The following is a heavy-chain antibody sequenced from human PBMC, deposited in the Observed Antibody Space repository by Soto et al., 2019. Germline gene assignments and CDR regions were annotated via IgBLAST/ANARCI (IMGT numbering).Heavy chain of an antibody. CDR3: ARVGGYDFWSGYWNDY. Sequence: PWGSLRLSCAASGFTFSSYWMSWVRQAPGKGLEWVANIKQDGSEKYYVDSVKGRFTISRDNAKNSLYLQMNSLRAEDTAVYYCARVGGYDFWSGYWNDYWGQGTLVTVSS. CDR2: IKQDGSEK. D-gene: IGHD3-3*01. J-gene: IGHJ4*02. V-gene: IGHV3-7*01. CDR1: GFTFSSYW.